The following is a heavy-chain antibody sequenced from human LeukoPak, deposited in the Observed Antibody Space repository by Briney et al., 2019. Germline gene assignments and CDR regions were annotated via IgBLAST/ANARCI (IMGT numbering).Heavy chain of an antibody. Sequence: GGSLRHSCAASGFTFSSYAMHWVRQAPGKGLEWVAVISYDGSNKYYADSVKGRFTISRDNSKNTLYLQMNSLRAEDTAVYYCAKGSRGYSGYVVDYWGQGTLVTVSS. CDR3: AKGSRGYSGYVVDY. J-gene: IGHJ4*02. CDR1: GFTFSSYA. CDR2: ISYDGSNK. D-gene: IGHD5-12*01. V-gene: IGHV3-30-3*01.